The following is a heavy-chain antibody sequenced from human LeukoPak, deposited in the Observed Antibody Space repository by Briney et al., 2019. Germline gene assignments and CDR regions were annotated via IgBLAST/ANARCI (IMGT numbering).Heavy chain of an antibody. J-gene: IGHJ4*02. CDR3: AKSPVSSCGGSSCNPFAS. D-gene: IGHD2-21*01. CDR2: ISGSDDGT. Sequence: GGSLRLSCAASGFTFSTYAMSWVRQIPGKGLEWVSAISGSDDGTYYADSVKGRFTISRDNSRNTLYLQMNTLRAEDTAVSFCAKSPVSSCGGSSCNPFASWGQGTLVTVSS. V-gene: IGHV3-23*01. CDR1: GFTFSTYA.